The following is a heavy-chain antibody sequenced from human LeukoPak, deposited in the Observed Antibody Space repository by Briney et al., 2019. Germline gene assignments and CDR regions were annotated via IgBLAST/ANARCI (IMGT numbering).Heavy chain of an antibody. V-gene: IGHV4-61*05. CDR3: ARLYSSGYYYFDY. Sequence: PSETLSLTCTVSGGSISSSSYYWGWIRQPPGKGLEWIGYIYYSGSTNYSPSLKSRVTISVDTSKNQFSLKLSSVTAADTAVYYCARLYSSGYYYFDYWGQGTLVTVSS. CDR1: GGSISSSSYY. J-gene: IGHJ4*02. CDR2: IYYSGST. D-gene: IGHD3-22*01.